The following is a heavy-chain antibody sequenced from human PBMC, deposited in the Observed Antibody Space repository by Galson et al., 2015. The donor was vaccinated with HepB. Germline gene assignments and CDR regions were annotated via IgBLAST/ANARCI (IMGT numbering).Heavy chain of an antibody. CDR3: AKGYSYGMTYYFNY. CDR2: VSWNSGSV. CDR1: GFTFDDYA. D-gene: IGHD5-18*01. Sequence: SLRLSCAASGFTFDDYAMHWVRQAPGKGLEWVSGVSWNSGSVGYADSVKGRSAISRDTAKNSLYLQMNNLRPEDTALYYCAKGYSYGMTYYFNYWGQGTLVTVSS. J-gene: IGHJ4*02. V-gene: IGHV3-9*01.